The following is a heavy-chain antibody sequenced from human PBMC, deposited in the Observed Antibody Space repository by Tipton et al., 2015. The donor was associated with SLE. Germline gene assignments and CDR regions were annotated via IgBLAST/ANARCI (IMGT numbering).Heavy chain of an antibody. J-gene: IGHJ6*03. CDR1: GFTVSSNY. CDR3: ARLEAAAFPNRYYYHYYMDV. D-gene: IGHD6-13*01. V-gene: IGHV3-53*04. CDR2: IYSGGST. Sequence: TLRLSCAASGFTVSSNYMSWVRQAPGKGLEWVSVIYSGGSTYYADSVKGRFTISRHNSKNTLYLQMNSLRAEDTAVYYCARLEAAAFPNRYYYHYYMDVWGKGTTVTVSS.